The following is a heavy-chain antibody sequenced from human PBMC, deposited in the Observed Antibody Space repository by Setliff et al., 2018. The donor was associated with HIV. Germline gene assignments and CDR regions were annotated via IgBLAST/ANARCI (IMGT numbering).Heavy chain of an antibody. CDR1: GYSFTSYW. CDR3: ARHGQYGSGSYYNRPFDF. CDR2: IYPDGSDT. D-gene: IGHD3-10*01. Sequence: PGESLKISCKGSGYSFTSYWIGWVRQMPGKGLEWMGIIYPDGSDTRYSPSFQGQVTMSADKSISTAYLQWSSLKASDTAMYYCARHGQYGSGSYYNRPFDFWGQGTLVTVSS. V-gene: IGHV5-51*01. J-gene: IGHJ4*02.